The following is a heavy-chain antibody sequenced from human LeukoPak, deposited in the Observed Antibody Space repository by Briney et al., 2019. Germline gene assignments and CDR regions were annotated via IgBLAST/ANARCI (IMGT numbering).Heavy chain of an antibody. CDR3: ARTTVTPGGYYFDY. CDR1: GGSFSGYY. Sequence: SETLSLTCAVYGGSFSGYYWSWIRQPPGKGLEWIGYIYYSGSTNYNPSLKSRVTTSVDTSENQFSLKLSSVTAADTAVYYCARTTVTPGGYYFDYWGQGTLVTVSS. D-gene: IGHD4-11*01. J-gene: IGHJ4*02. V-gene: IGHV4-59*01. CDR2: IYYSGST.